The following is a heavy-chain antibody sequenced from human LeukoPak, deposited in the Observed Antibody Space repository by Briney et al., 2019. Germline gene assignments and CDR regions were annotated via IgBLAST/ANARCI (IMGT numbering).Heavy chain of an antibody. Sequence: GGSLRLSCTASGFTFSSYGMHWVRQAPGKGLEWVAFIRYDGSNKYYADSVKGRFTISRDNSKNTLYLQMNSLRAEDTAVYYCVGAGGYCSSTSCYLDYWGQGTLVIVSS. CDR3: VGAGGYCSSTSCYLDY. D-gene: IGHD2-2*01. V-gene: IGHV3-30*02. J-gene: IGHJ4*02. CDR1: GFTFSSYG. CDR2: IRYDGSNK.